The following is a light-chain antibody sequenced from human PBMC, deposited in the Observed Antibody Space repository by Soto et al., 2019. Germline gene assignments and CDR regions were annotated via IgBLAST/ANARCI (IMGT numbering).Light chain of an antibody. Sequence: QSVLTQPPSVSGAPGQRVTISCTGSSSNIGAGYDVHWYQQVPGTVPTLLIYGNNNRPSGVPDRFSCSKSGTSASLAITGLQAEDEADYFCQSYDNSLSGNYVFGTGTKVTVL. V-gene: IGLV1-40*01. CDR1: SSNIGAGYD. CDR3: QSYDNSLSGNYV. J-gene: IGLJ1*01. CDR2: GNN.